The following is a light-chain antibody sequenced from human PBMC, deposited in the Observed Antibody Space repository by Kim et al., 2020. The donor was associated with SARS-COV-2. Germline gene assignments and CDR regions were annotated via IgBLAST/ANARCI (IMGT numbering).Light chain of an antibody. CDR3: QQYYSTPCT. V-gene: IGKV4-1*01. Sequence: SATINCKCSQSVLYSHNNKNYLAWYQQKPGQPPKLLIYWASTRESGVPDRFSGSGSGTDFTLTISSLQAEDVAVYYCQQYYSTPCTFGQGTKLEIK. J-gene: IGKJ2*02. CDR1: QSVLYSHNNKNY. CDR2: WAS.